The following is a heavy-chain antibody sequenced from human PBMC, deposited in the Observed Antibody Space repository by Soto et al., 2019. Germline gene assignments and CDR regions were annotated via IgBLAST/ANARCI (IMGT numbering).Heavy chain of an antibody. Sequence: QITLKESGPTLVKPTQTLTLTCTFSGFSLSTSGVGVGWIRQPPGKALEWLALIYWDDDKRYSPSLKSRPTITKDTSKNQVVLTMTNMDPVDTATYYCAHSPDPGIAAAAVNWFDPWGQGTLVTVSS. V-gene: IGHV2-5*02. D-gene: IGHD6-13*01. J-gene: IGHJ5*02. CDR2: IYWDDDK. CDR1: GFSLSTSGVG. CDR3: AHSPDPGIAAAAVNWFDP.